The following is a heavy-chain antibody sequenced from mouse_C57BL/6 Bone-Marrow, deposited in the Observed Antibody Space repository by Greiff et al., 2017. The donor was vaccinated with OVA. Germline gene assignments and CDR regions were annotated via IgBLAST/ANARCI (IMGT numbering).Heavy chain of an antibody. Sequence: EVQLQQSGAELVKPGASVKLSCTASGFNIKDYYMHWVKQRTEQGLEWIGRIDPEDGETKYATKFQGKATITADTNDNTAYLQLSSLTSEDTAVYYCARDGYYVDYWGQGTTLTGSS. V-gene: IGHV14-2*01. CDR2: IDPEDGET. D-gene: IGHD2-3*01. CDR3: ARDGYYVDY. J-gene: IGHJ2*01. CDR1: GFNIKDYY.